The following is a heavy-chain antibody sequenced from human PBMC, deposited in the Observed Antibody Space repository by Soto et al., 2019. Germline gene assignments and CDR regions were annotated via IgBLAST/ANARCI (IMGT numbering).Heavy chain of an antibody. CDR2: IYYSGST. D-gene: IGHD6-19*01. J-gene: IGHJ6*02. CDR1: GGSISSGDYY. CDR3: AKGRGGWRNYGLDV. Sequence: SETLSLTCTVSGGSISSGDYYWSWIRQPPGKGLEWIGYIYYSGSTYYNPSLKSRVTISVDTSKNQFSLKLTSVTAEDTAVYYCAKGRGGWRNYGLDVWGQGTTVTVSS. V-gene: IGHV4-30-4*01.